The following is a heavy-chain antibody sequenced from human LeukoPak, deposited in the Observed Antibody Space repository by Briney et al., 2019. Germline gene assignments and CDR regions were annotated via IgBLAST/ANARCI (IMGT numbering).Heavy chain of an antibody. D-gene: IGHD3-10*01. CDR2: INHSEST. V-gene: IGHV4-34*01. CDR1: GGSFSGYY. J-gene: IGHJ6*03. CDR3: ARQSGRLRRYYYYYMDV. Sequence: SETLSLTCAVYGGSFSGYYWSWVRQPPGKGLEWVGEINHSESTNYNPSLKSRVTISVDTSKNQFSLKLSSVTAADTAVYYCARQSGRLRRYYYYYMDVWGKGTTVTVSS.